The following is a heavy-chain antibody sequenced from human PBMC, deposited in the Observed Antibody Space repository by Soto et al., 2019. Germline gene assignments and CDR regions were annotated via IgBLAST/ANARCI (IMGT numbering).Heavy chain of an antibody. Sequence: VQLVESGGGLVQPGGSLRLSCAASGFTFSSYNMNWVRQAPGKGLEWLSYITSKSSTKKYADSVKGRFTVSRDNAKNSLYLQLNSLRDEDTAVCYCAKEKEPCRETICYSGPFDSWGQGTLVTVSS. CDR2: ITSKSSTK. V-gene: IGHV3-48*02. CDR1: GFTFSSYN. D-gene: IGHD2-21*01. J-gene: IGHJ4*02. CDR3: AKEKEPCRETICYSGPFDS.